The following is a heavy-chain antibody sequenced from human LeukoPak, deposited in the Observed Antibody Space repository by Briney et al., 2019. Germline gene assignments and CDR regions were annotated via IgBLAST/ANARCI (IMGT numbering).Heavy chain of an antibody. V-gene: IGHV3-53*01. CDR3: ARNSNGWYDH. D-gene: IGHD5-18*01. CDR1: GFTVSTNY. J-gene: IGHJ5*02. CDR2: IYAGGTT. Sequence: PGGSLRLSCAACGFTVSTNYMSCVRQAPGRGLEWVSVIYAGGTTYYADSVRGRFTISRDNSKNTLYLQMNSLRDEDTAVYYCARNSNGWYDHWGQGTLVTVSS.